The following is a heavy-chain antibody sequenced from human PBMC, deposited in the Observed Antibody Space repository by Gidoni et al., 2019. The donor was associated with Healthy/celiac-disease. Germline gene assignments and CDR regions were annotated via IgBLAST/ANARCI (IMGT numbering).Heavy chain of an antibody. J-gene: IGHJ6*02. D-gene: IGHD3-10*01. Sequence: EVQLVESGGGLVQPGGSLRLSCAASGFTFSSYWMSWVRQAPGKGLEWVANIKQDGSEKYYVDSVKGRFTISRDNAKNSLYLQMNSLRAEDTAVYYCARDALLWFGVRYYYYGMDVWGQGTTVTVSS. CDR2: IKQDGSEK. CDR3: ARDALLWFGVRYYYYGMDV. V-gene: IGHV3-7*01. CDR1: GFTFSSYW.